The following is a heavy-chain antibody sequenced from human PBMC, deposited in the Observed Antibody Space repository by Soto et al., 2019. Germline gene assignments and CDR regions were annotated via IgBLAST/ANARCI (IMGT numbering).Heavy chain of an antibody. CDR3: AKDRASITMVRGVIDY. Sequence: GSLSLSCAASGFTFSSYAMSWVRQAPGKGLEWVSAISGSGGSTYYADSVKGRFTISRDNSKNTLYLQMNSLRAEDTAVYYCAKDRASITMVRGVIDYWGQGTLVTVSS. D-gene: IGHD3-10*01. V-gene: IGHV3-23*01. J-gene: IGHJ4*02. CDR2: ISGSGGST. CDR1: GFTFSSYA.